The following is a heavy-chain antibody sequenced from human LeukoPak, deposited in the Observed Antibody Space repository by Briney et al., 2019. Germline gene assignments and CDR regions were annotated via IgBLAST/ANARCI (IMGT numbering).Heavy chain of an antibody. Sequence: SETLSLTCAVYGGSFSGYYWSWIRQPPGKGLEWIGEINHSGSTNYNPFLKSRVTISVDTSKNQFSLKLSSVTAADMAVYYCARGVDYYGSGSYSYYYYYMDVWGKGTTVTVSS. CDR1: GGSFSGYY. CDR2: INHSGST. CDR3: ARGVDYYGSGSYSYYYYYMDV. V-gene: IGHV4-34*01. D-gene: IGHD3-10*01. J-gene: IGHJ6*03.